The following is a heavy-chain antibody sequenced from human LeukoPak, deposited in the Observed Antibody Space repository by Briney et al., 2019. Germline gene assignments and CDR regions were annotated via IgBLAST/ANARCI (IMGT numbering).Heavy chain of an antibody. J-gene: IGHJ5*02. Sequence: GGSLRLSCSASGFTFTTYGMNWVRQAPGKGLEWVSGIGGSGTRTYYADSVKGRFTISRDNSKNTLYLQMNSLRDEDTGVYYCANRISGSSSWGQGTLVTVSS. CDR3: ANRISGSSS. D-gene: IGHD1-26*01. CDR1: GFTFTTYG. V-gene: IGHV3-23*01. CDR2: IGGSGTRT.